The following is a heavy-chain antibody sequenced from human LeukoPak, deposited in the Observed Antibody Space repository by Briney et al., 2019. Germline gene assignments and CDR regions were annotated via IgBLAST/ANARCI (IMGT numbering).Heavy chain of an antibody. CDR1: GFTFSSYG. V-gene: IGHV3-30*03. J-gene: IGHJ4*02. Sequence: GGSLRLSCAASGFTFSSYGMHWVRQAPGKGLEWVAVISYDGSNKYYADSVKGRFTISRDNSKNTLYLQMNSLRAEDTAVYYCARDLVAGVLKYYFDYWGQGTLVTVSS. D-gene: IGHD6-19*01. CDR2: ISYDGSNK. CDR3: ARDLVAGVLKYYFDY.